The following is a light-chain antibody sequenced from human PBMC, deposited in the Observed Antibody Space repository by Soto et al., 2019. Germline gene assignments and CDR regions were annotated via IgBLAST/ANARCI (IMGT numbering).Light chain of an antibody. CDR1: QSVSSSY. V-gene: IGKV3-20*01. CDR2: GAS. CDR3: QPDGSSPRSGREPGGLFT. Sequence: EIVLTQSPGTLSLSPGERATLSCRASQSVSSSYLAWYQQKPGQAPRLLIYGASSRATGIPDRFSGSGSGKDFNLNNRRLGAADFGVYSWQPDGSSPRSGREPGGLFTFGPGTKVDIK. J-gene: IGKJ3*01.